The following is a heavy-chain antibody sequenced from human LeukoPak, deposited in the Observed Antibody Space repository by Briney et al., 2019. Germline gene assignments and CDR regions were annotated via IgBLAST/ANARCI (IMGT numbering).Heavy chain of an antibody. J-gene: IGHJ4*02. Sequence: GGSLRLSCAASGFTFSSYSMNWVRQAPGKGLEWVSSISSSSSYIYYADSVKGRFTISRDNAKNSLYLQMDSLRVEDTAVYYCARDQVGAGGDYWGQGTLVTVSS. CDR2: ISSSSSYI. D-gene: IGHD3-10*01. V-gene: IGHV3-21*01. CDR3: ARDQVGAGGDY. CDR1: GFTFSSYS.